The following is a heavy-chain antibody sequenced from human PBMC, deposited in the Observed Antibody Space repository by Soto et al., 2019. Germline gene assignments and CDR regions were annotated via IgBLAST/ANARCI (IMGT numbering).Heavy chain of an antibody. CDR3: VRDGTKTLRDWFDP. V-gene: IGHV4-4*07. CDR2: IYATGTT. CDR1: GASISGFY. Sequence: PSETLSLTCTVSGASISGFYWSWIWKSAGKGLEWIGRIYATGTTDYNPSLKSRVMMSVDTSKKQFSLKLRSVTAADTAVYYCVRDGTKTLRDWFDPWGQGISGTVSS. J-gene: IGHJ5*02. D-gene: IGHD1-1*01.